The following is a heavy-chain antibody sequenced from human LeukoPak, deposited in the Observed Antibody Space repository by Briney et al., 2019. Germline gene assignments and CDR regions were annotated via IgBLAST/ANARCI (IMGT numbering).Heavy chain of an antibody. Sequence: GRSLRLSCAASGFTFSSYGMDWVRQAPGKGLYWVAGISYDGSKKYYVDSVKVRFTISRDNSKNTLLLQMNSLRAEDTAVYYCARDLGIYVFDIWGQGTMVTVSS. CDR1: GFTFSSYG. J-gene: IGHJ3*02. CDR2: ISYDGSKK. V-gene: IGHV3-30*03. CDR3: ARDLGIYVFDI. D-gene: IGHD7-27*01.